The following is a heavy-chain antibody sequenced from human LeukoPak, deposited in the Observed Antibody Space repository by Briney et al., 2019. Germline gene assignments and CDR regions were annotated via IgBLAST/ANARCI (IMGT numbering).Heavy chain of an antibody. CDR3: ARDQSSSGCLQH. CDR2: ISSSSSYI. D-gene: IGHD6-19*01. CDR1: GFTFSSYS. Sequence: GGSLRLSCAASGFTFSSYSMNWVRQAPGKGLEWVSSISSSSSYIYYADSVKGRFTTSRDNAKNSLYLQMNSLRAEDTAVYYCARDQSSSGCLQHWGQGTLVTVSS. J-gene: IGHJ1*01. V-gene: IGHV3-21*01.